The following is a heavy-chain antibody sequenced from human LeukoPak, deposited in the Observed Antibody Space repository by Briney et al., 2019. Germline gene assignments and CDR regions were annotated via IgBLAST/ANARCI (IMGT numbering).Heavy chain of an antibody. V-gene: IGHV1-2*02. CDR1: GYTFTSYG. J-gene: IGHJ4*02. D-gene: IGHD6-13*01. CDR2: INPNSGGT. CDR3: ARDLRFMYSSSLAY. Sequence: GASVKVSCKASGYTFTSYGISWVRQAPGQGLEWMGWINPNSGGTNYAQKFQGRVTMTRDTSISTAYMELSRLRSDDTAVYYCARDLRFMYSSSLAYWGQGTLVTVSS.